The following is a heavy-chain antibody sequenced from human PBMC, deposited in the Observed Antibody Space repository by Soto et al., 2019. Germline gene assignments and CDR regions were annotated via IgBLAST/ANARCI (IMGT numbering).Heavy chain of an antibody. CDR3: ARGNQPRGLYFNYNGADF. D-gene: IGHD2-2*01. V-gene: IGHV1-3*01. J-gene: IGHJ6*04. Sequence: ASVKVSCKSSGYIFTSYTMHWVRQAPGQRLEWMGWISGDGDTEYSQNFQGRVTITRDTSASTGYMELSRPRSEDTTVYYCARGNQPRGLYFNYNGADFWGKGTTVTVSS. CDR1: GYIFTSYT. CDR2: ISGDGDT.